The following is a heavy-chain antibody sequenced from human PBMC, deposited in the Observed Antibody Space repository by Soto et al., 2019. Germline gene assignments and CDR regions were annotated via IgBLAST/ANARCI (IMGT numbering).Heavy chain of an antibody. CDR1: GYTFTSYY. J-gene: IGHJ6*02. CDR2: INPSGGST. V-gene: IGHV1-46*01. D-gene: IGHD2-15*01. Sequence: ASVKVSCKASGYTFTSYYMHWVRQAPGQGLEWMGIINPSGGSTSYAQKFQGRVIMTRDTSTSTVYMELSSLRSEDTAVYYCARDEGRGEVVVAATVGDYYYYGMDVWGQGTTVTVSS. CDR3: ARDEGRGEVVVAATVGDYYYYGMDV.